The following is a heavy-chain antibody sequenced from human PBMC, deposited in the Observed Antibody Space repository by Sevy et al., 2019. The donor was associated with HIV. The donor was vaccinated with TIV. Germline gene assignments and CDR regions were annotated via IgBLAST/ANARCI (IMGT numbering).Heavy chain of an antibody. CDR1: SGSSYD. CDR3: VREGLGGFSYSLDC. V-gene: IGHV3-7*01. Sequence: SGSSYDWGWIRQPPGKGLEWVATMKQDGSEKYYVDSVKGRFTISRDNAKHSLYLQMNSLRAEDTAVYYCVREGLGGFSYSLDCWGQGTLVTVSS. J-gene: IGHJ4*02. CDR2: MKQDGSEK. D-gene: IGHD5-18*01.